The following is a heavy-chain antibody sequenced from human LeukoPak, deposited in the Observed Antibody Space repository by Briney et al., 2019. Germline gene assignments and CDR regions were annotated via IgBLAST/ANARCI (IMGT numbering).Heavy chain of an antibody. D-gene: IGHD4-11*01. J-gene: IGHJ4*02. V-gene: IGHV4-59*01. Sequence: SETLSLTWTVSGGSISSYYWSLIRQPPGNGLECIGYIKYSGSTNYNPSLKSRVTISVDTSKNQVSLKLSSVTAADTAVYYCARGANSNPPGLDNWGQGTLVTVSS. CDR1: GGSISSYY. CDR3: ARGANSNPPGLDN. CDR2: IKYSGST.